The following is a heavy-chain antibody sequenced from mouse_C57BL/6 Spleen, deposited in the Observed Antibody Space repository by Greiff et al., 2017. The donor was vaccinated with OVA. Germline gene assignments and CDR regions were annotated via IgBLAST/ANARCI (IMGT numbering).Heavy chain of an antibody. D-gene: IGHD2-3*01. J-gene: IGHJ4*01. V-gene: IGHV1-82*01. CDR3: ARWLLSAMDY. Sequence: QVQLQQSGPELVKPGASVKISCKASGYAFSSSWMNWVKQRPGKGLEWIGRIYPGDGDTKYNGKFKGKATLTADKSSSTAYMQLRSLSSEDSAVYFCARWLLSAMDYWGQGTSVTVSS. CDR1: GYAFSSSW. CDR2: IYPGDGDT.